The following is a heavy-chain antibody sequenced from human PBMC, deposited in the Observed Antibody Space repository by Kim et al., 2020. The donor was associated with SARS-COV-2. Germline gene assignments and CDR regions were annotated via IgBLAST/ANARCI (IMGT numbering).Heavy chain of an antibody. V-gene: IGHV3-74*01. J-gene: IGHJ5*02. Sequence: RYANSVRGRFTASRDNAKNTLYLQMNSLRVEDTAVYYCARDYGAERKFDPWGQGTLVTVSS. D-gene: IGHD3-16*01. CDR3: ARDYGAERKFDP.